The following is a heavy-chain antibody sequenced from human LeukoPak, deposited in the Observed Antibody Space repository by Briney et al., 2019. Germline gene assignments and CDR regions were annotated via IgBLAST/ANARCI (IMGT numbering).Heavy chain of an antibody. CDR2: ISYDGTNK. CDR3: ARLPAYCSSTSCYYDY. J-gene: IGHJ4*02. D-gene: IGHD2-2*01. V-gene: IGHV3-30*03. CDR1: GFTFSNYG. Sequence: GGSLRLSCAGSGFTFSNYGMHWVRQAPGKGPEWVAVISYDGTNKYYADSVKGRFTISRDNSKNTVYLQMNSLRAEDTAVYYCARLPAYCSSTSCYYDYWGQGTLVTVSS.